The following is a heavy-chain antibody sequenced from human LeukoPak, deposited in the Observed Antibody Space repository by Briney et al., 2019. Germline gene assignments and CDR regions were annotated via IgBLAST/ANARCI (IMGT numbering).Heavy chain of an antibody. J-gene: IGHJ4*02. CDR3: ATERGENFDY. Sequence: GASVKVSCKASGGTFSSYAISWVRQAPGKGLEWMGGFDPEDGETIYAQKFQGRVTMTEDTSTDTAYMELSSLRSEDTAVYYCATERGENFDYWGQGTLVTVSS. V-gene: IGHV1-24*01. CDR1: GGTFSSYA. CDR2: FDPEDGET. D-gene: IGHD4-17*01.